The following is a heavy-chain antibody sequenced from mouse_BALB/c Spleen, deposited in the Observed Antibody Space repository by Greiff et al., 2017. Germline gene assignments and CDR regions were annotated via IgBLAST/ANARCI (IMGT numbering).Heavy chain of an antibody. D-gene: IGHD1-2*01. CDR3: ARLEFIATAYWYFDV. J-gene: IGHJ1*01. CDR2: IYPGGGYT. V-gene: IGHV1-63*02. CDR1: GYTFTNYW. Sequence: VQLQQSGAELVRPGTSVKISCKASGYTFTNYWLGWVKQRPGHGLEWIGDIYPGGGYTNYNEKFKGKATLTADTSSSTAYMQLSSLTSEDSAVYFCARLEFIATAYWYFDVWGAGTTVTVSS.